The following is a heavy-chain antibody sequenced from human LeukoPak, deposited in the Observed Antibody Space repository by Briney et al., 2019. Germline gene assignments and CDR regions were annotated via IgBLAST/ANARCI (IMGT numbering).Heavy chain of an antibody. CDR1: GFTFSNFA. V-gene: IGHV3-21*01. CDR2: ISSTTTYI. D-gene: IGHD1-26*01. J-gene: IGHJ6*02. CDR3: VRDRIVGARSYFYGMDV. Sequence: GGSLRLSCTASGFTFSNFAMNWVRQAPGKGLEWVSSISSTTTYIYYADSVKGRFTISRDNAKNSLYVQMNSLRAEDTAVYYCVRDRIVGARSYFYGMDVWGQGTTVTVSS.